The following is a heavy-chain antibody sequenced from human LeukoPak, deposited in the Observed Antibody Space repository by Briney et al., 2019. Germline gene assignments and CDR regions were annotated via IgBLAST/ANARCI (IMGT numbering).Heavy chain of an antibody. D-gene: IGHD1-26*01. Sequence: GGSLRLSCTASGFTFSNNNMNWVRQAPGRGLEWVSSITRGRSSIFYADSVKGRFTISRDNAKSSLYLQMNSLRAEDTAVYYCARFSGTYRGYWGQGTLVTVSS. CDR3: ARFSGTYRGY. CDR1: GFTFSNNN. CDR2: ITRGRSSI. J-gene: IGHJ4*02. V-gene: IGHV3-21*01.